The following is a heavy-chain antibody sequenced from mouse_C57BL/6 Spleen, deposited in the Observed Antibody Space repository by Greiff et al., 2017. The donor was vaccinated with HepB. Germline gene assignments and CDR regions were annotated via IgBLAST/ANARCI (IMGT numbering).Heavy chain of an antibody. CDR1: GYTFTSYW. J-gene: IGHJ4*01. CDR3: AREGLMVTTRAVDY. CDR2: IYPGSGST. V-gene: IGHV1-55*01. D-gene: IGHD2-2*01. Sequence: VQLQQPGAELVKPGASVKMSCKASGYTFTSYWITWVKQRPGRGLEWIGDIYPGSGSTNYNEKFKSKATLTVDTSSSTAYMQLSSLTSEDSAVYDCAREGLMVTTRAVDYWGQGTSVTVSS.